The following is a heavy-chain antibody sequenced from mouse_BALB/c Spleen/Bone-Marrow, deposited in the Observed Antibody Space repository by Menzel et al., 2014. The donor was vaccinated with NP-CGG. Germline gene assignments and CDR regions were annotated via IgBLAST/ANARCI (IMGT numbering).Heavy chain of an antibody. Sequence: QVQLQQSGAELAKPGASMKMSCKASDYTFTNYWMHWVKQRPGQGLEWIGYINPSTGYTEYNQKFKDKAILTADKSSSTAYMQLSRLTSEDSAVYYCASYRFAYWGQGTLVTVSA. D-gene: IGHD2-10*01. CDR1: DYTFTNYW. CDR3: ASYRFAY. CDR2: INPSTGYT. V-gene: IGHV1-7*01. J-gene: IGHJ3*01.